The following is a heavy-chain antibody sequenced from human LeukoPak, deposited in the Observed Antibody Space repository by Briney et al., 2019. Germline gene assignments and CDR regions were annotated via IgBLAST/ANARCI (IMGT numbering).Heavy chain of an antibody. V-gene: IGHV3-48*04. J-gene: IGHJ4*02. Sequence: PGGSLRLSCATSGFTFTDYGINWVRQAPGKGLEWVSYISNSAILYADSVKGRFTISRDNAKNSLYLQMNSLRAEDTAVYYCARAPDGYNVDYWGQGTLVTVSS. CDR1: GFTFTDYG. D-gene: IGHD5-24*01. CDR3: ARAPDGYNVDY. CDR2: ISNSAI.